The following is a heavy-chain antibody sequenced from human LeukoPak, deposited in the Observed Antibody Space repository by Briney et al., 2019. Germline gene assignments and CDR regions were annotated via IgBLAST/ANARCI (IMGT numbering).Heavy chain of an antibody. D-gene: IGHD2/OR15-2a*01. Sequence: GSLRLSCAVSGFTFSSYSMNWVRQAPGKGLEWVSYISSGGSTIYYADSVKGRFTISRDNAKNSLYLQMNSLRAEDTAVYYCARVGTTAYYYYYMDVWGKGTTVTVSS. CDR1: GFTFSSYS. CDR2: ISSGGSTI. V-gene: IGHV3-48*04. CDR3: ARVGTTAYYYYYMDV. J-gene: IGHJ6*03.